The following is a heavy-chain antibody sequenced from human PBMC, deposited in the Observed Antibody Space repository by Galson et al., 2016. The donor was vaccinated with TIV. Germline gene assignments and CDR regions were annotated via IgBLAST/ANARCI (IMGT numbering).Heavy chain of an antibody. CDR1: GFTFDDYA. CDR2: ISWNSAYI. Sequence: SLRLSCAASGFTFDDYAMHWVRQAPGKGLEWVSGISWNSAYIAYADSVKGRFTISRDSAKNSLYLQMNSLRAEATALYYCAKDLNRGCSSSNCYSYDYYYYGLDVWGQGTTVTVSS. V-gene: IGHV3-9*01. J-gene: IGHJ6*02. D-gene: IGHD2-2*02. CDR3: AKDLNRGCSSSNCYSYDYYYYGLDV.